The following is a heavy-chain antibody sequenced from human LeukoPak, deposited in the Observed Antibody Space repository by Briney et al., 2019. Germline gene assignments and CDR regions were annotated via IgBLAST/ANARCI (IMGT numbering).Heavy chain of an antibody. D-gene: IGHD3-3*02. J-gene: IGHJ3*01. CDR3: GRDLAHAFDL. V-gene: IGHV4-59*01. CDR1: GGSISSFY. Sequence: SETLSLTCTVSGGSISSFYWNWLRQPPGKGLEWIGYIYYSGRTDYNPSLKSRVTMSVDRSKNRFSLKLSSVTAADTAVYYCGRDLAHAFDLWGQGIMVTVSS. CDR2: IYYSGRT.